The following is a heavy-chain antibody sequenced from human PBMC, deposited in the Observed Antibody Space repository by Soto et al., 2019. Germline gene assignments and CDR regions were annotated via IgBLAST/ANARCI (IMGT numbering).Heavy chain of an antibody. D-gene: IGHD3-22*01. V-gene: IGHV3-23*01. CDR1: EFTFSNYA. CDR2: ISYGGGTT. CDR3: AKNPGYYYDSTGYHFDY. J-gene: IGHJ4*02. Sequence: GGSLRLSCAASEFTFSNYAMSWVRQAPGKGLEWVSAISYGGGTTYCADSVKGRFTISRDNSKNTLYLQMNSLRAEDTAVYYCAKNPGYYYDSTGYHFDYWGQGTLVTV.